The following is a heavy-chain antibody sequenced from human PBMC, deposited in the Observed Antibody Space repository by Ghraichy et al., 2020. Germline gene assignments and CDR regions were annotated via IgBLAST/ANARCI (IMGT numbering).Heavy chain of an antibody. CDR1: GFTFSSYD. CDR2: VSNSGDKT. D-gene: IGHD2-15*01. V-gene: IGHV3-23*01. CDR3: AKRMSYYFDY. J-gene: IGHJ4*02. Sequence: GGSLRLSCVASGFTFSSYDMTWVGQAPGKGLEYVSGVSNSGDKTYDADSLKGRFTISRDNSKNTLYLQMNSLRAEDTAVYYCAKRMSYYFDYWGQGTLVTVSS.